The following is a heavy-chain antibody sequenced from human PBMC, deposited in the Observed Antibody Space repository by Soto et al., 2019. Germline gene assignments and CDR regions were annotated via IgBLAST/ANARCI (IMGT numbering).Heavy chain of an antibody. J-gene: IGHJ4*02. CDR3: TRTPRGAGTFDY. Sequence: QVQLVQSGAEVREPGASVKVSCEASGYTFTTYDISWVRQAPGQGLEWLGWISAYSGDKKYAQKFQGRVTMTTDTSTITAYMELRSLRSADTAIYFCTRTPRGAGTFDYWGQGTLVTVSS. D-gene: IGHD2-15*01. CDR1: GYTFTTYD. CDR2: ISAYSGDK. V-gene: IGHV1-18*01.